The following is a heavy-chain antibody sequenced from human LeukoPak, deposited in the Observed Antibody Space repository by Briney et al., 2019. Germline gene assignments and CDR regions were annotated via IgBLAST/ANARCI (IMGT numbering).Heavy chain of an antibody. CDR2: INHSGST. Sequence: SETLSLTCAVYGGSFSGYYWSWIRQPPGKGLEWIGEINHSGSTNYNPSLKSRVTISVDTSKNQFSLKLSPVTAADTAVYYCARGRFSSGSYYATHYYGMDVWGQGTTVTVSS. CDR1: GGSFSGYY. CDR3: ARGRFSSGSYYATHYYGMDV. V-gene: IGHV4-34*01. J-gene: IGHJ6*02. D-gene: IGHD1-26*01.